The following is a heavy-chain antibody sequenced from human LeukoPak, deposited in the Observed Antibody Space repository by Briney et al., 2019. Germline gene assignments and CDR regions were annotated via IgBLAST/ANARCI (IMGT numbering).Heavy chain of an antibody. D-gene: IGHD6-6*01. CDR2: VYYSGST. V-gene: IGHV4-39*07. CDR1: GGSLSSSRTYS. CDR3: ARGRAARLDY. J-gene: IGHJ4*02. Sequence: PSETLSLTCTVSGGSLSSSRTYSWGWIRQPPGKGLEWIGNVYYSGSTNYNPSLKSRVTISVDTSKNQFSLKLSSVTAADTAVYYCARGRAARLDYWGQGTLVTVSS.